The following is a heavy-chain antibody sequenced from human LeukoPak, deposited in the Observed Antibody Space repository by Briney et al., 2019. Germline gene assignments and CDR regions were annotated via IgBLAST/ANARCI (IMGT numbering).Heavy chain of an antibody. D-gene: IGHD3-3*01. V-gene: IGHV3-66*01. J-gene: IGHJ4*02. Sequence: GESLRLSCAASGFTVSSNYMSWVRQAPGKGLEWVSVIYSGGSTYYADSVKGRFTISRDNSKNTLYLQMNSLRAEDTAVYYCARYDFNKFFDYWGQGTLVTVSS. CDR1: GFTVSSNY. CDR2: IYSGGST. CDR3: ARYDFNKFFDY.